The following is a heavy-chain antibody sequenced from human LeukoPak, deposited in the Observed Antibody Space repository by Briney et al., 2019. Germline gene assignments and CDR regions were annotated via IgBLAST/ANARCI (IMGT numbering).Heavy chain of an antibody. D-gene: IGHD5-12*01. CDR2: IYHSGST. CDR3: ARASHGGYDSSWWGDYYYMDV. J-gene: IGHJ6*03. CDR1: GGSFSGYC. V-gene: IGHV4-38-2*01. Sequence: PSETLSLTCAVYGGSFSGYCWGWIRQPPGKGLEWIGSIYHSGSTYYNPSLKSRVTISVDTSKNQFSLKLSSVTAADTAVYYCARASHGGYDSSWWGDYYYMDVWGKGTTVTVSS.